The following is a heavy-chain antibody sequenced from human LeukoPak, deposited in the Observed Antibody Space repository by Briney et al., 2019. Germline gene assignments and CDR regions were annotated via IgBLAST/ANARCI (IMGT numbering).Heavy chain of an antibody. CDR2: IYPGDSDT. CDR1: GYSFTSYW. D-gene: IGHD3-16*02. J-gene: IGHJ4*02. CDR3: ARIRATFGGVIVSYYFDY. V-gene: IGHV5-51*01. Sequence: GESLKISCKGSGYSFTSYWIGWVRQMPGKGLEWMGIIYPGDSDTRYSPSFQGQVTISADKSIGTAYLQWSSLKASDTAMYYCARIRATFGGVIVSYYFDYWGQGTLVTVSS.